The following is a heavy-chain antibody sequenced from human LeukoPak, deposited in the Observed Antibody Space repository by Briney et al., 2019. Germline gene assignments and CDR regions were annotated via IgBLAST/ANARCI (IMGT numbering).Heavy chain of an antibody. D-gene: IGHD3-22*01. CDR2: INHSGST. CDR1: GGSFSGYY. CDR3: ARGRKDTMIVVVTPRYFDY. Sequence: SETLSLTCAVYGGSFSGYYWSWIRQPPGKGLEWIGEINHSGSTNYNPSLKSRVTTSVDTSKNQFSLKLSSVTAADTAVYYCARGRKDTMIVVVTPRYFDYWGQGTLVTVSS. V-gene: IGHV4-34*01. J-gene: IGHJ4*02.